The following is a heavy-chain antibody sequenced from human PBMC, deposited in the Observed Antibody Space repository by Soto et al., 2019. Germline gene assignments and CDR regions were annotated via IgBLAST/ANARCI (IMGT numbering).Heavy chain of an antibody. D-gene: IGHD3-22*01. Sequence: PGGSLRLSCAASGFTFSSYAMSWVRQAPGMGLVWVSHINSDGSSTTYADSVKGRFTISRDNAKNTLYLQMNSLRAEDTAVYYCVRAIGHYGMDVWGRGATVTVSS. J-gene: IGHJ6*02. CDR3: VRAIGHYGMDV. V-gene: IGHV3-74*01. CDR1: GFTFSSYA. CDR2: INSDGSST.